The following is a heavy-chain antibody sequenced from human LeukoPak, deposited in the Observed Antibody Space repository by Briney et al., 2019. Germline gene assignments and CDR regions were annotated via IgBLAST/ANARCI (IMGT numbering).Heavy chain of an antibody. D-gene: IGHD2-2*01. Sequence: SETLSLTCTVSGGSISSRSYYWGWIRQPPGKGLEWIGSIYYSGNTYYNPSLKSRVTISVDTSKNQFSLKLSSVTAADTAVYYCGTKYCRSTSCAIGLVDYWGQGTLVTVSS. CDR1: GGSISSRSYY. J-gene: IGHJ4*02. CDR3: GTKYCRSTSCAIGLVDY. V-gene: IGHV4-39*01. CDR2: IYYSGNT.